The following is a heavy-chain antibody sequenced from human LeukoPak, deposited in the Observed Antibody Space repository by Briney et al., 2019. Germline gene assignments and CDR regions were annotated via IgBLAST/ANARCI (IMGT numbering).Heavy chain of an antibody. Sequence: GGSLRLSCAASGFTFSSYAMSWVRQAPGKGLGWVSAISGSGGSTYYADSVKGRFTISRDNSKNTLYLQMNSLRAEDTAVYYCAKGGRITIFGVVIGTFDYWGQGTLVTVSS. V-gene: IGHV3-23*01. CDR3: AKGGRITIFGVVIGTFDY. CDR2: ISGSGGST. CDR1: GFTFSSYA. J-gene: IGHJ4*02. D-gene: IGHD3-3*01.